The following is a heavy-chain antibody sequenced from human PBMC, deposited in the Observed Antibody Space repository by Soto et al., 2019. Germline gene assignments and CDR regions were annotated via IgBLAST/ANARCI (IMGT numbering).Heavy chain of an antibody. CDR2: FYYTGHT. V-gene: IGHV4-31*03. J-gene: IGHJ4*02. CDR3: AREDIDESFFDY. Sequence: SETLSLPCSVSGGYISSGGNYWDWIRQHPGKGLEWIGFFYYTGHTNYNPSLKSRATISADMSENQFSLTLTSVTVADTAVYYCAREDIDESFFDYWGQGVPVT. CDR1: GGYISSGGNY.